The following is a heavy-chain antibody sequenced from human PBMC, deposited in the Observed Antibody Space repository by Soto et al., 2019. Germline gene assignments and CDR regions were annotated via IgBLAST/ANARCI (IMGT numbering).Heavy chain of an antibody. CDR1: GFTFSSYG. CDR3: ARGGEWEPDAFDI. V-gene: IGHV3-33*01. Sequence: QVQLVESGGGVVQPGRSLRLSCAASGFTFSSYGMHWVRQAPGKGLEWVAVIWSDGSNKYYADSVKGRFTISRDNSKNTLYLQMNSLRAEDTAVYYCARGGEWEPDAFDIWCQGTMVTVSS. D-gene: IGHD1-26*01. CDR2: IWSDGSNK. J-gene: IGHJ3*02.